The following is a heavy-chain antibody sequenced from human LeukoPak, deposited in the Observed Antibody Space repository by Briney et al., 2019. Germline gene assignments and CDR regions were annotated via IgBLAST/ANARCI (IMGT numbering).Heavy chain of an antibody. Sequence: GESLKISCKGSGYSFTSYWIGWVRQMPGKGLEWMGIIYPGDSDTRYSPSFQGQVTISADKSISTAYLQWSSLKASDTAMYYCARHETDHYYYYYYMDVWGKGTTVTVSS. J-gene: IGHJ6*03. CDR3: ARHETDHYYYYYYMDV. CDR1: GYSFTSYW. CDR2: IYPGDSDT. V-gene: IGHV5-51*01.